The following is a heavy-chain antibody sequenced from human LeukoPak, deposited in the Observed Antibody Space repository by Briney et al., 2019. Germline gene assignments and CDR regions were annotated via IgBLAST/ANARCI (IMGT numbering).Heavy chain of an antibody. V-gene: IGHV1-2*02. CDR2: INPSSGGT. Sequence: GASVKVSCKTSGYSFTSYYMHWVRQAPGQGLEWMGWINPSSGGTEFEQKFQGRVTMTGDTSISTAYMELSRLRSDDTAVYYCARDRRSSLYVDYWGQGTLVTVSS. CDR1: GYSFTSYY. CDR3: ARDRRSSLYVDY. D-gene: IGHD6-13*01. J-gene: IGHJ4*02.